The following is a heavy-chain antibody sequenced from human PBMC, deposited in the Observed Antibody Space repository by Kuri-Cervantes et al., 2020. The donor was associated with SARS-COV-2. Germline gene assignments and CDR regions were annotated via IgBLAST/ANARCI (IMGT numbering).Heavy chain of an antibody. CDR1: GYTFTSNF. Sequence: ASVKVSCKASGYTFTSNFMHWVRQATGQGLEWMGWISGYNGNTEYTQKLQGRVTMTTDTSTSTAYMELRSLRSDDTAVYFCARDRYCASTTCSLSPWGQGTLVTVSS. V-gene: IGHV1-18*04. D-gene: IGHD2-2*01. J-gene: IGHJ1*01. CDR3: ARDRYCASTTCSLSP. CDR2: ISGYNGNT.